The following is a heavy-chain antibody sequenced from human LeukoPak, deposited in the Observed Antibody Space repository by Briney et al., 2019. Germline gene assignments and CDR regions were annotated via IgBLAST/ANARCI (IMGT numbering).Heavy chain of an antibody. J-gene: IGHJ4*02. V-gene: IGHV3-74*01. CDR1: GFTFSSYW. Sequence: GGSLRLSCAASGFTFSSYWMHWLRHAPGKGLVWVSRINSDGSSTSYADSVKGRFTISRDNAKNTLYLQMNTLRAEDTAVYYCVSTPGDWGQGILVTVSS. CDR2: INSDGSST. CDR3: VSTPGD. D-gene: IGHD7-27*01.